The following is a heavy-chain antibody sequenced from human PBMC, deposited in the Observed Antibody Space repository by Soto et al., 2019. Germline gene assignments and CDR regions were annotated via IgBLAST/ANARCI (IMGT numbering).Heavy chain of an antibody. CDR1: GGSISSSSYY. J-gene: IGHJ5*02. CDR3: ARTYYDILTGTNWFDP. V-gene: IGHV4-39*01. Sequence: SETLSLTCTVSGGSISSSSYYWGWIRQPPGKGLEWIGSIYYSGSTYYNPSLKSRVTISVDTSKNQFSLKLSSVTAADTAVYYCARTYYDILTGTNWFDPWGQGTLVT. CDR2: IYYSGST. D-gene: IGHD3-9*01.